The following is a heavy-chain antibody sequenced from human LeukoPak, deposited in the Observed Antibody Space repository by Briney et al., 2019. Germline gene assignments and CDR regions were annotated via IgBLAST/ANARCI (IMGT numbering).Heavy chain of an antibody. D-gene: IGHD3-3*01. CDR3: ASGRGIRFAMDV. CDR2: NIPIFGTA. Sequence: ASVKVPCKASGGTFSSYAISWVRQAPGQGLEWKGGNIPIFGTANYAHKFQGRVTITTDESTSTAYMELSSLRSEDTAVYYCASGRGIRFAMDVWGQGTPVTVSS. V-gene: IGHV1-69*05. J-gene: IGHJ6*02. CDR1: GGTFSSYA.